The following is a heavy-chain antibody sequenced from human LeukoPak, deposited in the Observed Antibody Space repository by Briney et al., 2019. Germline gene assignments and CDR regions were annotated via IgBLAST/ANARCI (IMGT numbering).Heavy chain of an antibody. CDR3: ARFDVIASWVDP. D-gene: IGHD3-16*02. CDR2: FYPSGST. CDR1: GYSISSGYY. Sequence: KPSETLSLTCTVSGYSISSGYYWGWIRQPPGKRLEWIGSFYPSGSTFYNPSLKSRVTISVDRSKNQFSLKLSSVTAADTAMYYCARFDVIASWVDPWGQGTLVTVSS. V-gene: IGHV4-38-2*02. J-gene: IGHJ5*02.